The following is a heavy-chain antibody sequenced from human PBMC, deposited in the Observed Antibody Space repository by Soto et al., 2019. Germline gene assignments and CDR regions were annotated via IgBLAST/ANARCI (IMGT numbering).Heavy chain of an antibody. J-gene: IGHJ6*02. CDR2: INHSGST. V-gene: IGHV4-39*07. Sequence: QLQLQESGPGLVKPSETLSLTCTVSGGSISSSSYYWGWIRQPPGKGLEWIGEINHSGSTNYNPSLKSRVTISVDTSKNQFSLKLSSVTAADTAVYYCARARYCTNGVCSRYYYYGMDVWGQGTTVTVSS. CDR3: ARARYCTNGVCSRYYYYGMDV. D-gene: IGHD2-8*01. CDR1: GGSISSSSYY.